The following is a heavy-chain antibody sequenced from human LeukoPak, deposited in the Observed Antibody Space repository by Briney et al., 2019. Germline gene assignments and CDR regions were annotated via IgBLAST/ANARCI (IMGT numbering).Heavy chain of an antibody. CDR1: GFTFSSYW. CDR3: ARVKTDYFDY. CDR2: IKQDGSEK. V-gene: IGHV3-7*04. J-gene: IGHJ4*02. Sequence: GGSLRLSCAAFGFTFSSYWVSWVRQAPGKGLEWVANIKQDGSEKYYVDSVKGRFTISRDNAKNSLYLQMNSLRAEDTAVYYCARVKTDYFDYWGQGTLVTVSS.